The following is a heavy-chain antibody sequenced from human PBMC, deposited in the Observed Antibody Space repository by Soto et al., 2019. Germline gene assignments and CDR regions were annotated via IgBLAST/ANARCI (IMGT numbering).Heavy chain of an antibody. Sequence: ESGGGVVQPGRSLRLSCAASGFTFSSYGMHWVRQAPGKGLEWVAVISYDGSNKYYADSVKGRFTISRDNSKNTLYLQMNSLRAEDTAVYYCAKDEIAAAGGGYLDYWGQGTLVTVSS. CDR1: GFTFSSYG. J-gene: IGHJ4*02. CDR3: AKDEIAAAGGGYLDY. D-gene: IGHD6-13*01. V-gene: IGHV3-30*18. CDR2: ISYDGSNK.